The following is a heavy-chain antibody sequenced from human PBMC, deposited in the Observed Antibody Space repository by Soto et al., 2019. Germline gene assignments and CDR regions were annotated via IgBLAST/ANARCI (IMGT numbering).Heavy chain of an antibody. V-gene: IGHV5-51*01. D-gene: IGHD6-19*01. CDR1: GYXFTSYL. CDR3: ARHFGSGWYAKY. Sequence: PXEXLKISCKCSGYXFTSYLIGWVRHMPGKGLEWMGIIYPGDSDTRYSPSFQGQVTISADKSISTAYLQWSSLKASDTAMYYCARHFGSGWYAKYWGQGTLVTVSS. CDR2: IYPGDSDT. J-gene: IGHJ4*02.